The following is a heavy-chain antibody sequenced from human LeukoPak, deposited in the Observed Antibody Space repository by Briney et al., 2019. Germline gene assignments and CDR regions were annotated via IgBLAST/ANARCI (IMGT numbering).Heavy chain of an antibody. J-gene: IGHJ4*02. V-gene: IGHV4-38-2*02. CDR3: ARDSEGYQLLTNFDY. D-gene: IGHD2-2*01. CDR1: GYSISSGYY. CDR2: IYHSGST. Sequence: SETLSLTCTVSGYSISSGYYWGWIRQPPGKGLEWIGSIYHSGSTYYNPSLKSRVTISVDTSKNQFSLKLSSVTAADTAVYYCARDSEGYQLLTNFDYWGQGTLVTVSS.